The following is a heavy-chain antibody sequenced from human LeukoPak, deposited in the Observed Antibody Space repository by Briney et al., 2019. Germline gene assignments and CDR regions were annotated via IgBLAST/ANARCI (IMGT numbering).Heavy chain of an antibody. Sequence: GGSLRLSCSASGFIFSDSAIHWVRQAPGKGLDWVSYISSSSSTIYYADSVKGRFTISRDNAKNSLYLQMNSLRAEDTAVYYCARDPSSWYYYYMDVWGKGTTVTVSS. CDR3: ARDPSSWYYYYMDV. V-gene: IGHV3-48*01. J-gene: IGHJ6*03. CDR1: GFIFSDSA. D-gene: IGHD6-13*01. CDR2: ISSSSSTI.